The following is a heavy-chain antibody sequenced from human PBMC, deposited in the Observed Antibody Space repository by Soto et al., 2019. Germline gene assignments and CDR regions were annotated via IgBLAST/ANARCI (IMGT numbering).Heavy chain of an antibody. J-gene: IGHJ6*02. CDR1: GGTFSSYA. CDR2: IIPIFGTA. CDR3: AVDIVVVPAAIPRDYYYGMDV. D-gene: IGHD2-2*01. Sequence: QVQLVQSGAEVKKPGSSVKVSCKASGGTFSSYAISWVRQAPGQGLEWMGGIIPIFGTANYAQKFQGRVTITADESTSTVYMELSSLRSEDTAVYYCAVDIVVVPAAIPRDYYYGMDVWGQGTTVTVSS. V-gene: IGHV1-69*01.